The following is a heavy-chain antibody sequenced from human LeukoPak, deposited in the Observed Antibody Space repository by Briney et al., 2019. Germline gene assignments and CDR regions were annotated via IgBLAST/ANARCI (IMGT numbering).Heavy chain of an antibody. V-gene: IGHV4-39*07. CDR3: ARIARELLWFGEQPWGFDP. J-gene: IGHJ5*02. CDR2: IFYSGTT. D-gene: IGHD3-10*01. CDR1: GGSIRSSSTYS. Sequence: SETLSLTCTVSGGSIRSSSTYSWGWIRQPPGKGLEWIGSIFYSGTTYYNPSLKSRVTISLDTSKNQFSLKLSSVTAADTAVYYCARIARELLWFGEQPWGFDPWGQGTLVTVSS.